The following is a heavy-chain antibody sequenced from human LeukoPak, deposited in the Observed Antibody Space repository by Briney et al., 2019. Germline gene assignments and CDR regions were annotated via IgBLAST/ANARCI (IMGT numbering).Heavy chain of an antibody. CDR2: INPNSGGT. CDR3: ARAPQLLWFGELLVYFDY. CDR1: VYTFTGYY. V-gene: IGHV1-2*02. J-gene: IGHJ4*02. D-gene: IGHD3-10*01. Sequence: ASVTVSLKSSVYTFTGYYMHWARQAPGQGLEWMGWINPNSGGTNYAQKFQGRVTMTRGTSLSTAYMELSRLRSDDTAVYYCARAPQLLWFGELLVYFDYWGQGTLVTVSS.